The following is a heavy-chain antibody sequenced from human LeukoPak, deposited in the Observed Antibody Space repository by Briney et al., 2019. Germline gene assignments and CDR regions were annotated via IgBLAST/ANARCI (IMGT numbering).Heavy chain of an antibody. CDR2: IKEDGSEK. CDR3: VKNSGWYCLDY. J-gene: IGHJ4*02. D-gene: IGHD6-13*01. CDR1: GFTFRSYW. Sequence: GGSLRLSCAASGFTFRSYWMSWVRQAPGKGLEWVANIKEDGSEKYYVDSVKGRFTISRDSAKNSLYLQMNSLRVEDTAVYYCVKNSGWYCLDYWGQGTLVTVSS. V-gene: IGHV3-7*03.